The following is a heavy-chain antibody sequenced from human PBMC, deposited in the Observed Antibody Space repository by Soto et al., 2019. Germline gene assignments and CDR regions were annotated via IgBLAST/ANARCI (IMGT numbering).Heavy chain of an antibody. V-gene: IGHV5-51*01. Sequence: PGESLKISCKGSGYYFTSYWIGWVRHMPGKGLEWMGIIYPSDSDTRYSPSFQGQVTISVDKSISTAYLQWSSLKASDTAMYYCARHAFYASGSYYIDYWGQGTLVTVSS. D-gene: IGHD3-10*01. CDR1: GYYFTSYW. J-gene: IGHJ4*02. CDR3: ARHAFYASGSYYIDY. CDR2: IYPSDSDT.